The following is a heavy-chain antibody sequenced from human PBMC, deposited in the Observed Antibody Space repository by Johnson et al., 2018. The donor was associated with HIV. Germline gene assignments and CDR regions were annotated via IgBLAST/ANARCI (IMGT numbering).Heavy chain of an antibody. CDR2: IYSGGST. V-gene: IGHV3-66*02. Sequence: EVQLVESGGGVVQPGGSVRLSCAASGFAVSSNFMSWVRQAPGKGLEWVSAIYSGGSTHYADSVKGRFTISRDNSKNTLYLQMNSLRAEDTAVYYCAKGAFDIWGQGTMVTVSS. CDR3: AKGAFDI. J-gene: IGHJ3*02. CDR1: GFAVSSNF.